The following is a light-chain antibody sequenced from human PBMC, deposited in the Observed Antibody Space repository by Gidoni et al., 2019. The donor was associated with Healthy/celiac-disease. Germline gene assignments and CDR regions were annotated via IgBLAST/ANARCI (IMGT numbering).Light chain of an antibody. CDR1: QSISSW. Sequence: IQMTQSPSTLSESVVDRVTITGRASQSISSWLAWYQQKPGKAPTLLSYAASRWESGVPSRFSGSGSGTEFTLTIISLQPDDFATYYCQQYNSFLFGGGTKVEIK. J-gene: IGKJ4*01. CDR2: AAS. CDR3: QQYNSFL. V-gene: IGKV1-5*01.